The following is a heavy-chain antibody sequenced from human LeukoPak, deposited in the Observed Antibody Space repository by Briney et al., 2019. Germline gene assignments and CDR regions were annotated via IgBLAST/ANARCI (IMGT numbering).Heavy chain of an antibody. CDR1: GFTFSSHW. Sequence: PGGSLRLSCAASGFTFSSHWMSWVRQAPGKGLEWVANIKQDGSEKYYVDSVKGRFTISRDNAKNSLYLQMNSLRAEDTAVYYCANILYGSGSTQDYWGQGTLVTVSS. V-gene: IGHV3-7*01. CDR3: ANILYGSGSTQDY. J-gene: IGHJ4*02. D-gene: IGHD3-10*01. CDR2: IKQDGSEK.